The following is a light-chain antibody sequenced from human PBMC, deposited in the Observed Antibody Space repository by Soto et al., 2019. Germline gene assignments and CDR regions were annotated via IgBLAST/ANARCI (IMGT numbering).Light chain of an antibody. Sequence: EKVRTQSPATLSVSPGERATLSCRASQSVGSTLAWYQQKPGQPPRLLIYDASTRATGIPARFSGSGSGTEFTLTISSLQSEDFAVYYCQQYNTWPRPFGQGTKVDIK. CDR3: QQYNTWPRP. V-gene: IGKV3-15*01. J-gene: IGKJ1*01. CDR1: QSVGST. CDR2: DAS.